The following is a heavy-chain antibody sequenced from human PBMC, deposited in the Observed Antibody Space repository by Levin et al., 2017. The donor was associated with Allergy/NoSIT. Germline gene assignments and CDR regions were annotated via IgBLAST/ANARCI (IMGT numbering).Heavy chain of an antibody. Sequence: SETLSLTCTVSGGSISSYYWSWIRQPPGKGLEWIGYIYYSGSTNYNPSLKSRVTISVDTSKNQFSLKLSSVTAADTAVYYCARESRELPRGYYFDYWGQGTLVTVSS. J-gene: IGHJ4*02. CDR3: ARESRELPRGYYFDY. CDR2: IYYSGST. V-gene: IGHV4-59*01. CDR1: GGSISSYY. D-gene: IGHD1-26*01.